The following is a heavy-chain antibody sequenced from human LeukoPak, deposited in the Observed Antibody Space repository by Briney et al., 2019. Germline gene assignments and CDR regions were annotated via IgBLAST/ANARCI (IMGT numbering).Heavy chain of an antibody. V-gene: IGHV3-21*01. Sequence: GGSLRLSCAASGFTFSTYEMNWVRQAPGKGLEWVSSISSSSSYIYYADSVKGRFTISRDNAKNSLYLQMNSLRAEDTAVYYCARVGGGLFDYWGQGTLVTVSS. D-gene: IGHD2-15*01. J-gene: IGHJ4*02. CDR2: ISSSSSYI. CDR3: ARVGGGLFDY. CDR1: GFTFSTYE.